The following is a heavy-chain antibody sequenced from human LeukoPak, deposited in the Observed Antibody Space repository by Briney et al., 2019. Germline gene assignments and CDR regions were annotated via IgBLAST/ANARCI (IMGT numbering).Heavy chain of an antibody. CDR3: ARTINFGSNLYGIDY. V-gene: IGHV3-53*01. D-gene: IGHD6-13*01. CDR1: GFTVSNNY. CDR2: IYSGGNT. Sequence: GGSLRLSCAASGFTVSNNYMSWVRQAPGKGLEWVSVIYSGGNTYYADSVKGRFTISRDNSKNTLYLQMSSLTAEDTAVYYCARTINFGSNLYGIDYWGQGTLVTVSS. J-gene: IGHJ4*02.